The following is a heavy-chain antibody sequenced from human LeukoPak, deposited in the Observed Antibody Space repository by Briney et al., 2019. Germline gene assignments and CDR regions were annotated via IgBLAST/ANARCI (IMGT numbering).Heavy chain of an antibody. CDR2: ISGSGGST. Sequence: GGSLRLSCAASGFTFSSYAMSWVRQAPGKGLEWVSAISGSGGSTYYADSVEGRFTISRDNSKNTLYLQMNSLRAEDTAVYYCAREITIVGSGYQENAFDIWGQGTLVTASS. CDR3: AREITIVGSGYQENAFDI. J-gene: IGHJ3*02. V-gene: IGHV3-23*01. CDR1: GFTFSSYA. D-gene: IGHD3-3*01.